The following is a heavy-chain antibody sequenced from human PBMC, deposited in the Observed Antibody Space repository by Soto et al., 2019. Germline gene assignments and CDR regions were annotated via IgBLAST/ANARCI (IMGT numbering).Heavy chain of an antibody. Sequence: QVQLMQSGAEVKKPESSVKVSCRASGGTVSNYAISWVRQAPGQGLEWMGGIVPKFGTANYAQRFRGRVTISADNSTDSVYMELSSLRSQDTAVYYCAREMASGYSRTWFDPWGQGTLVTVSS. V-gene: IGHV1-69*06. J-gene: IGHJ5*02. CDR3: AREMASGYSRTWFDP. CDR1: GGTVSNYA. CDR2: IVPKFGTA. D-gene: IGHD3-9*01.